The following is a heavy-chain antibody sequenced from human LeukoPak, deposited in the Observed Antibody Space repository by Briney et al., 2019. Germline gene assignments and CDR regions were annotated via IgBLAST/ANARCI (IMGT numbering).Heavy chain of an antibody. CDR2: IYYSGST. V-gene: IGHV4-39*07. D-gene: IGHD2-2*01. J-gene: IGHJ6*03. Sequence: SSETLSLTCTVSGGSISSSSYYWGWIRQPPGKGLEWIGSIYYSGSTYYNPSLKSRVTISVDTSKNQFSLKLSSVTAADTAVYYCARDPVVAGTAARTYYMDVWGKGITVTVSS. CDR1: GGSISSSSYY. CDR3: ARDPVVAGTAARTYYMDV.